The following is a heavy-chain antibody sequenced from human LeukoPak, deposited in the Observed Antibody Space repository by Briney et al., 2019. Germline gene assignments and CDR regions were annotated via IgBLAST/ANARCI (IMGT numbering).Heavy chain of an antibody. J-gene: IGHJ4*02. CDR2: IWYDGSNG. CDR1: GFTFSSYG. Sequence: GGSLRLSCAASGFTFSSYGMHWVRQAPGKGLEWVALIWYDGSNGYYADSVKGRFTISRDNSKNALYLQMNSLRAEDTAVYYCAREGDFDWLFHYWGQGTLVTVSS. CDR3: AREGDFDWLFHY. V-gene: IGHV3-33*01. D-gene: IGHD3-9*01.